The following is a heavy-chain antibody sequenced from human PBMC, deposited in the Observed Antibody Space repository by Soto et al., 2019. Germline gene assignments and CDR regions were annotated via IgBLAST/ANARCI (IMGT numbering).Heavy chain of an antibody. Sequence: GGSLRRSCAASRFIFSSYWMHWVRQAPGKGLVWVSRINSDGSNTGYADSVKGRFTISRDNAKNTLYLQMNSLRADDTAVYYCARLGGYCSTSSCDEYGMDVWGQGTTVTVT. J-gene: IGHJ6*02. D-gene: IGHD2-2*01. CDR3: ARLGGYCSTSSCDEYGMDV. V-gene: IGHV3-74*01. CDR1: RFIFSSYW. CDR2: INSDGSNT.